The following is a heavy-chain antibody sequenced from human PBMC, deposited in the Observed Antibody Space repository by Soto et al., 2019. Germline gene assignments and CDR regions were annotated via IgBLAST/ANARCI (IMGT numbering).Heavy chain of an antibody. CDR1: GFTFSTYA. V-gene: IGHV3-64*01. CDR2: INSNGGST. CDR3: ARGKLAVVSPYAFDI. D-gene: IGHD3-22*01. J-gene: IGHJ3*02. Sequence: GGSLRLSCAASGFTFSTYAMHWVRQAPGKGLEYVSAINSNGGSTHYANSVKGRFTISRDNSKDTLYLQMGSLRAEDMAVYYCARGKLAVVSPYAFDIWGQGTKVTVSS.